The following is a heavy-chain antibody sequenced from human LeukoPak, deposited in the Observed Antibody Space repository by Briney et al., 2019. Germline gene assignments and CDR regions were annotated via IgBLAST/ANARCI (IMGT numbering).Heavy chain of an antibody. CDR3: AKDISPGSGRSYYFDS. CDR2: ISWSSDYI. V-gene: IGHV3-9*01. CDR1: GFSFDGYA. D-gene: IGHD3-10*01. Sequence: GRSLRLSCAAFGFSFDGYAMHWVRQTPGKGLEGVSGISWSSDYIDYADSVKGRFTISRDNAKNSLYLQMNSLRPEDTAFYYCAKDISPGSGRSYYFDSWGQGALVTVSS. J-gene: IGHJ4*02.